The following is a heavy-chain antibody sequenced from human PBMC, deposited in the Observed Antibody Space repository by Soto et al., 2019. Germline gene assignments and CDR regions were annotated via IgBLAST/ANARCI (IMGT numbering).Heavy chain of an antibody. D-gene: IGHD3-10*01. Sequence: ETLSLTCAVYGGSFSGYYWSWIRQPPGKGLEWIGEINHSGSTNYNPSLKSRVTISVDTSKNQFSLKLSSVTAADTAVYYCAREIGYYADYWGQGTLVTVSS. CDR3: AREIGYYADY. CDR2: INHSGST. J-gene: IGHJ4*02. V-gene: IGHV4-34*01. CDR1: GGSFSGYY.